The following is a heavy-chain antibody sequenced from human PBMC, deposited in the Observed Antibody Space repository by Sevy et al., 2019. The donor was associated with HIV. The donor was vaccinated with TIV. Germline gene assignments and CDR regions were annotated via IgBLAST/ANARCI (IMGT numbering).Heavy chain of an antibody. V-gene: IGHV5-51*06. D-gene: IGHD3-10*01. J-gene: IGHJ5*02. Sequence: GESLKISCKGSGYSFTNYWIGWVRQMPGKGLEWMGIIYPGDSDTRYSPSFQGQVTILADKSSSTAYPQWGSLKASDTAMYYCARVTVVRGVINWLDPWGQGTLVTVSS. CDR1: GYSFTNYW. CDR3: ARVTVVRGVINWLDP. CDR2: IYPGDSDT.